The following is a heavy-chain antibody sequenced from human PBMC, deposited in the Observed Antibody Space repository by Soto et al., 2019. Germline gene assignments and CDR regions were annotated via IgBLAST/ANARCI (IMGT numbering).Heavy chain of an antibody. J-gene: IGHJ4*02. V-gene: IGHV3-33*01. CDR2: IWSDGSNK. CDR1: GFTFTNYA. D-gene: IGHD2-21*02. CDR3: VREKFGDDFDF. Sequence: QVQLVESGGGVVQPGRSLRLSCAASGFTFTNYAMHWVRQAPGKEPEWVAIIWSDGSNKYYADSVKGRFTISRDNSKNTLYLKMNSLRVEDTAVYYCVREKFGDDFDFWGQGTLVTVSS.